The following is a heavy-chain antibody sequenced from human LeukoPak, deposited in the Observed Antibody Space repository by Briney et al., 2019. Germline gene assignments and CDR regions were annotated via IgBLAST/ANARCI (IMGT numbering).Heavy chain of an antibody. CDR3: ARLGSSDAFDI. CDR1: GGSISSSSYY. CDR2: FSYSGDT. D-gene: IGHD1-26*01. V-gene: IGHV4-39*01. J-gene: IGHJ3*02. Sequence: SETLSLTCTVSGGSISSSSYYWGWIRQPPGKGLEWGGSFSYSGDTYYNPSLKSRVTISVDTSKNKFSLQLSSVNAAGTAVYYCARLGSSDAFDIWSQGTMVTVSS.